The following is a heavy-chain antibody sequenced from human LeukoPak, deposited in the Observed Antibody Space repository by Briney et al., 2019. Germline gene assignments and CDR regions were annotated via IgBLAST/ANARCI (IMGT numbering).Heavy chain of an antibody. Sequence: ASVKVSCKASGYTFTGYYMHWVRQAPGQGLEWMGWINPNSGDTKYAQTFKGRVTMTRDTSISTAYMELSSLRSDDTAVYYCARDGDTYGYYYYGMEVWGQGTTVTVSS. CDR2: INPNSGDT. CDR3: ARDGDTYGYYYYGMEV. D-gene: IGHD5-18*01. V-gene: IGHV1-2*02. J-gene: IGHJ6*02. CDR1: GYTFTGYY.